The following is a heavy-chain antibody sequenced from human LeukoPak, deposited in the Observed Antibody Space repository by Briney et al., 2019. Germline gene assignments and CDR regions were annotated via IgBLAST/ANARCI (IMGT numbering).Heavy chain of an antibody. V-gene: IGHV4-59*08. CDR3: ACLSSNGRRAFDI. D-gene: IGHD2-8*01. CDR2: IYYSGNT. CDR1: GASISSYY. Sequence: SETRSLTCTVSGASISSYYWTWIRQPPGKGLEWVGYIYYSGNTNHNPSLKSRVTISVDTSKSRFSLKLSSVTGADTAVYYCACLSSNGRRAFDIWGQGTMVTVSS. J-gene: IGHJ3*02.